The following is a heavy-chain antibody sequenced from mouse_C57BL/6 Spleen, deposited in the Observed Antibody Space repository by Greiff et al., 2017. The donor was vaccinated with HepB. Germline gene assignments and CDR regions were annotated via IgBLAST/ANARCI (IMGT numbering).Heavy chain of an antibody. J-gene: IGHJ4*01. CDR2: ISSGSSTI. V-gene: IGHV5-17*01. Sequence: EVKVVESGGGLVKPGGSLKLSCAASGFTFSDYGMHWVRQAPEKGLEWVAYISSGSSTIYYADTVKGRFTISRDNAKNTLFLQMTSLRSEDTAMYYCARGSLYAMDYGGQGTSVTVSS. CDR3: ARGSLYAMDY. CDR1: GFTFSDYG.